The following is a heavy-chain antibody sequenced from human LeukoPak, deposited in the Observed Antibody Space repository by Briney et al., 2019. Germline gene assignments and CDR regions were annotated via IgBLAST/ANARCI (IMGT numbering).Heavy chain of an antibody. J-gene: IGHJ4*02. CDR2: IYYSGST. D-gene: IGHD2-21*02. Sequence: NPSETLSLTCTVSGGSISSGGYYWSWIRQRPGKGLEWIGYIYYSGSTYYNPSLKSRVTISVDTSKNQFSLKLSSVTAADTAVYYCARDTADCGGDCYSDGYYFDYWGQGTLVTVSS. CDR3: ARDTADCGGDCYSDGYYFDY. CDR1: GGSISSGGYY. V-gene: IGHV4-31*03.